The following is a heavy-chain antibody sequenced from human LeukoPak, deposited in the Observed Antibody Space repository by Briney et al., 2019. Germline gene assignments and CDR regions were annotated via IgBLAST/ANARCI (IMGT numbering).Heavy chain of an antibody. D-gene: IGHD2-2*01. V-gene: IGHV1-69*13. CDR1: GGTFSSYA. CDR2: IIPIFGTA. J-gene: IGHJ4*02. CDR3: ASQVVPAAIWVY. Sequence: ASVKVSCKASGGTFSSYAISWVRQAPGQGLEWMGGIIPIFGTANYAQKFQGRVTITADESTSTAYMELSSLRSEDTAAYYCASQVVPAAIWVYWGQGTLVTVSS.